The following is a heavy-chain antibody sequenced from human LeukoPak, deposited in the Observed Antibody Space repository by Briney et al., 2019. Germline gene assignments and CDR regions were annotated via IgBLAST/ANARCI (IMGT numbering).Heavy chain of an antibody. CDR3: ARGGYSSSSYDY. CDR1: GGSISSYY. CDR2: IYYSGST. D-gene: IGHD6-6*01. J-gene: IGHJ4*02. V-gene: IGHV4-59*01. Sequence: SETLSLTCTVSGGSISSYYWSWIRQPPGEGLEWIGYIYYSGSTNYNPSLKSRVTISVDTSKNQFSLKLSSVTAADTAVYYCARGGYSSSSYDYWGQGTLVTVSS.